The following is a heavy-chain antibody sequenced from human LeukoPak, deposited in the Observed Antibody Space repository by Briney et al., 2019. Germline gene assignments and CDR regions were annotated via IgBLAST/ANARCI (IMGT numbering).Heavy chain of an antibody. CDR2: IYYSGST. CDR3: ARVDHYDILTGYPDY. Sequence: SETLSRTCTVSGGSISSYYWSWIRQPPGKGLEWIGYIYYSGSTNYNPSLKSRVTISVDTSKNQFSLKLSSVTAADTAVYYCARVDHYDILTGYPDYWGQGTLVTVSS. V-gene: IGHV4-59*01. J-gene: IGHJ4*02. D-gene: IGHD3-9*01. CDR1: GGSISSYY.